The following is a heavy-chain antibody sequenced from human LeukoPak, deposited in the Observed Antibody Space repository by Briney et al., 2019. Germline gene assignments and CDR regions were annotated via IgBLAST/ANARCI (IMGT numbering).Heavy chain of an antibody. V-gene: IGHV3-48*03. CDR2: ISSSGATI. J-gene: IGHJ4*02. Sequence: GGSLRLSCAASGFTFSSYEMNWVRQAPGKGLEWVSYISSSGATIYYAGSVKGRFTISRDNAKNSLYLQMNSLRAEDTAVYYCARDLYTVTTIYFDYWGQGTLVTVSS. CDR3: ARDLYTVTTIYFDY. CDR1: GFTFSSYE. D-gene: IGHD4-17*01.